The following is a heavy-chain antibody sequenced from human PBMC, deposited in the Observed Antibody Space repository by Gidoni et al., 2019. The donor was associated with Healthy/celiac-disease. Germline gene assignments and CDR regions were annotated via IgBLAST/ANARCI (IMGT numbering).Heavy chain of an antibody. CDR2: IYSGGNT. J-gene: IGHJ4*02. Sequence: EVQLVESGGGLVQPGGSLRPSCAASGFTVSSNYMSWVRQAPGKGLEWVSVIYSGGNTYYADSVKGRFTISRDNSKNTLYLQMNSLRAEDTAVYYCALLVDTADWGQGTLVTVSS. CDR3: ALLVDTAD. D-gene: IGHD5-18*01. V-gene: IGHV3-66*01. CDR1: GFTVSSNY.